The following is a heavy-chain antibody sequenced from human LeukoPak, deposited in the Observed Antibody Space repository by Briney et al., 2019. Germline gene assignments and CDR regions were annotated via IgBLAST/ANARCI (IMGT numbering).Heavy chain of an antibody. CDR2: INPNSGGT. J-gene: IGHJ4*02. Sequence: ASVKVSCKASGYTFTGYYMHWVRQAPGQGLEWMGWINPNSGGTNYAQKFQGRVTMTRDTSISTAYMELSRLRSDDTAVYYCAREWEQVQGQYYFDYWGQGTLVTVSS. D-gene: IGHD3-10*01. CDR1: GYTFTGYY. V-gene: IGHV1-2*02. CDR3: AREWEQVQGQYYFDY.